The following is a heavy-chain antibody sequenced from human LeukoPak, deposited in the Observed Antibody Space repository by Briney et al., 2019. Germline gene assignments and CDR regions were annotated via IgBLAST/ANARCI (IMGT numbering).Heavy chain of an antibody. V-gene: IGHV4-34*01. J-gene: IGHJ5*02. CDR3: ARGRKLCRGYCSGGSCSWLDP. CDR1: GGSFSGYY. Sequence: SETLSLTCAVYGGSFSGYYWSWIRQPPGKGLEWIGEINHSGSTNYNPSLKSRVTISVDTSKNQFSLKLSSVTAADTAVYYCARGRKLCRGYCSGGSCSWLDPWGQGTLVTVSS. CDR2: INHSGST. D-gene: IGHD2-15*01.